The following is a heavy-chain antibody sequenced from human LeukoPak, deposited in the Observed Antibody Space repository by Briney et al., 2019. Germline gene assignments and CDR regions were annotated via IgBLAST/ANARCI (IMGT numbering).Heavy chain of an antibody. CDR2: IRYDGSNK. D-gene: IGHD2-2*01. Sequence: GGSLRLSCTASGFTFSSYGMHWVRQAPGKGLEWVAFIRYDGSNKYYADSVKGRFTISRDNSKNTLYLQMNSLRAEDTAVYYCAKDVVVVPAGYFDYWGQGTLVTVSS. CDR1: GFTFSSYG. J-gene: IGHJ4*02. V-gene: IGHV3-30*02. CDR3: AKDVVVVPAGYFDY.